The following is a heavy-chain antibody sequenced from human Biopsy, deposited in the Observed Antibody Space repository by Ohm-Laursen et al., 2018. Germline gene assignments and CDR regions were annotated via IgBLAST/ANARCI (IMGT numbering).Heavy chain of an antibody. CDR3: ARDYDTSGYYYVS. CDR1: GGSISNNNYY. D-gene: IGHD3-22*01. CDR2: IFYRGST. J-gene: IGHJ5*02. Sequence: TLSLTWTVSGGSISNNNYYWGWIRQPPGKGLEWIGSIFYRGSTHNKPSLKSRVNISVDTSKNQFSLKLNSVTAADTAVYYCARDYDTSGYYYVSWGQGTLVTVSS. V-gene: IGHV4-39*01.